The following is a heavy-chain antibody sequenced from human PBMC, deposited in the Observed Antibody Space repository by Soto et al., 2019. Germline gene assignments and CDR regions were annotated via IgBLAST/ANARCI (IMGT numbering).Heavy chain of an antibody. D-gene: IGHD2-2*01. CDR1: GGSISSGDYY. J-gene: IGHJ6*02. Sequence: QVQLQESGPGLVKPSQTLSLTCTVSGGSISSGDYYWSWIRQPPGKGLEWIGYIYYSGSTYYNPSLKSRVTISVGTSKNQFSLKLSSVTAADTAVYYCARGYCISTSCYGGMDVWGQGTTVTVSS. CDR2: IYYSGST. CDR3: ARGYCISTSCYGGMDV. V-gene: IGHV4-30-4*01.